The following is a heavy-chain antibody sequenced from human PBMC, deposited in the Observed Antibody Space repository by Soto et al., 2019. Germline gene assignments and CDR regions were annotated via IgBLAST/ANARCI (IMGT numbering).Heavy chain of an antibody. V-gene: IGHV3-23*01. J-gene: IGHJ4*02. CDR1: GFTFSTYA. D-gene: IGHD6-19*01. CDR3: AKDRSSGWSFDD. CDR2: ISGSGDST. Sequence: EVQLLESGGGLVQPGGSLRLSCAASGFTFSTYAMNWVRQAPGKGLEWVSGISGSGDSTYYADSVKGRFTVSRDNSKNTLYLQMNSLRAEEMAVFYCAKDRSSGWSFDDWGQGPLVTVSS.